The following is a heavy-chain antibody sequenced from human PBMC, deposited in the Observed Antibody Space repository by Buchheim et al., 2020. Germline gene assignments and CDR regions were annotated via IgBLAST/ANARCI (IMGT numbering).Heavy chain of an antibody. CDR1: GFTFSSYA. Sequence: EVQLLESGGGLVQPGGSLRLSCAASGFTFSSYAMSWVRQAPGKGLEWVSAISGSGGSTYYADSVKGRFTISRDNSETTLYLQMNSLRAEDTAVYYCAKVRDNLWFGELWYFDYWGQGTL. D-gene: IGHD3-10*01. V-gene: IGHV3-23*01. J-gene: IGHJ4*02. CDR3: AKVRDNLWFGELWYFDY. CDR2: ISGSGGST.